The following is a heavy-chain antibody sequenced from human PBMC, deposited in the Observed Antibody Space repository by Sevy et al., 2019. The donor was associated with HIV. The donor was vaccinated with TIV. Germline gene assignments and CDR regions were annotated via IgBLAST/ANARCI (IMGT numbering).Heavy chain of an antibody. D-gene: IGHD2-15*01. CDR2: TYYRSKWYT. CDR3: TRGAHSLDY. Sequence: SQTLSLTCVISGDSVSSNRAAWNWIRQSPSRGLGWLGRTYYRSKWYTDYAVSVKSRITINPDTSKNQVSLQLNSVTPADTAGYYCTRGAHSLDYWGQGTLVTVSS. J-gene: IGHJ4*02. V-gene: IGHV6-1*01. CDR1: GDSVSSNRAA.